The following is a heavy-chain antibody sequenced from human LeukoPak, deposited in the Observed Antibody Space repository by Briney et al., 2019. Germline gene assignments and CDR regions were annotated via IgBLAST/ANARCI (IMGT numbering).Heavy chain of an antibody. J-gene: IGHJ4*02. CDR2: IKQDGSEK. D-gene: IGHD4-17*01. V-gene: IGHV3-7*05. Sequence: GGSLRLSCAASGFTFSNYWMSWVRQAPGKGLEWVATIKQDGSEKYYVDSVKGRFTISRGNAENSLYLQMNSLRAEDTAVYYCARARRDYAADFDYWGQGTLVTVSS. CDR1: GFTFSNYW. CDR3: ARARRDYAADFDY.